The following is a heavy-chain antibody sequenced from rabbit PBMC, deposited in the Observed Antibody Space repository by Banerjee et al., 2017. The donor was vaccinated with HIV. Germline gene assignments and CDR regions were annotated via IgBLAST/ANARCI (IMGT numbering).Heavy chain of an antibody. D-gene: IGHD7-1*01. Sequence: QQQLEESGGGLVKPGGTLTLTCTTSGFSFSSAYDMCWVRQAPGKGLEWIACIYTGSRAVTYYANWAKGRFTISKTSSTTVTLQMTSLTAADTATYFCARAYPGWTNYGYSYGLWGPGTLVTVS. CDR1: GFSFSSAYD. V-gene: IGHV1S45*01. CDR2: IYTGSRAVT. J-gene: IGHJ4*01. CDR3: ARAYPGWTNYGYSYGL.